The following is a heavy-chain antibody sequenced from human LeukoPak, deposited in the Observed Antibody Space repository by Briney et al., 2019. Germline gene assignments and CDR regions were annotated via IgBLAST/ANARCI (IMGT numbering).Heavy chain of an antibody. D-gene: IGHD4-11*01. J-gene: IGHJ4*02. Sequence: ASVKVSCKASGYTFTNYYIHWVRQAPGQGLEWMGIINPSGGSTSSAQKFQGRVTMTRDTSTSTVYMEMSSLRSEDTAVYYCARGNLNSNSFDYWGQGTLVTVSS. V-gene: IGHV1-46*01. CDR3: ARGNLNSNSFDY. CDR1: GYTFTNYY. CDR2: INPSGGST.